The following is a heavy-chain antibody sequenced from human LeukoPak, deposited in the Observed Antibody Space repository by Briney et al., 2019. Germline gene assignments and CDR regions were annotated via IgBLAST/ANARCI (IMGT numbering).Heavy chain of an antibody. Sequence: SETLSLTCAVSGGSISSGGYSWSWIRQPPGKGLEWIGYIYYSGSTYYNPSLQSRVTISADTSKNQFSLRLSSVTAADTAVYYCARGLYDYVDAFDIWGQGTMVTVSS. D-gene: IGHD3-16*01. J-gene: IGHJ3*02. CDR2: IYYSGST. CDR1: GGSISSGGYS. CDR3: ARGLYDYVDAFDI. V-gene: IGHV4-30-4*07.